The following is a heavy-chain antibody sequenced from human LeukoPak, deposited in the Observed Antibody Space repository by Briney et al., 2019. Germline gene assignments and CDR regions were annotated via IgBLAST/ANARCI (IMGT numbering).Heavy chain of an antibody. D-gene: IGHD1-26*01. Sequence: GGSLRLSCAASGFTFSSYSMNWVRQAPGKGLEWVSSITSSSTYIYYADSMKGRFTISRDNAKNSLYLQMDSLRAEDTAVYYCAKDPRGITPRRFDSWGQGTLVTVSS. V-gene: IGHV3-21*01. CDR1: GFTFSSYS. CDR2: ITSSSTYI. J-gene: IGHJ4*02. CDR3: AKDPRGITPRRFDS.